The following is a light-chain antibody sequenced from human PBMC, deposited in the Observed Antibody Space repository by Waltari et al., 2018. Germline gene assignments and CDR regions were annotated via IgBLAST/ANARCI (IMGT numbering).Light chain of an antibody. CDR3: ASWDESLSGFVV. V-gene: IGLV1-47*01. J-gene: IGLJ2*01. CDR2: RND. Sequence: QHAPGAAPNHLTYRNDQRPSGVPDRFSGSKSGASASLAISGLRSEDEAYYFCASWDESLSGFVVFGGGTKLTVL.